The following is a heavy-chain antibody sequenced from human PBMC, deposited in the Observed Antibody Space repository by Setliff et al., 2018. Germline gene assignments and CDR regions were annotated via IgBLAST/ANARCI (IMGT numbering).Heavy chain of an antibody. CDR3: VRGGSGAFDP. D-gene: IGHD2-15*01. Sequence: ASVKVSCKASGYSFTNYAISWMRQAPGQRLQWMGWINTNTGNPTYAQGFTGQLAFSLDTSVNTAYLQISSLEAEDAALYYCVRGGSGAFDPWGQGTLVTVSS. J-gene: IGHJ5*02. CDR2: INTNTGNP. CDR1: GYSFTNYA. V-gene: IGHV7-4-1*02.